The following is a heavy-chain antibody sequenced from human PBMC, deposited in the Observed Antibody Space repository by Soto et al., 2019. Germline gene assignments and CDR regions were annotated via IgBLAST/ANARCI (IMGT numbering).Heavy chain of an antibody. Sequence: GGSLRLSCAASGFTFDDYAMHWVRQAPGKGLEWVSGISWNSGSIGYADSVKGRFTISRDNAKNSLYLQMNSLRAEDTALYYCAKDIGGLLWFGELLPPDPNYYYYYYMDVWGKGTTVTVSS. D-gene: IGHD3-10*01. CDR2: ISWNSGSI. CDR3: AKDIGGLLWFGELLPPDPNYYYYYYMDV. J-gene: IGHJ6*03. CDR1: GFTFDDYA. V-gene: IGHV3-9*01.